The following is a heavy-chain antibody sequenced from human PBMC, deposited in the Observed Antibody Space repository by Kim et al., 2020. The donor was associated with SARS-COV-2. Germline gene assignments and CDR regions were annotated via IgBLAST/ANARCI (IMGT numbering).Heavy chain of an antibody. CDR3: ATYGPHIVVVPAAMSYAFDI. D-gene: IGHD2-2*01. Sequence: ASVKVSCKVSGYTLTELSMHWVRQAPGKGLEWMGGFDPEDGETIYAQKFQGRVTMTEDTSTDTAYMELSSLRSEDTAVYYCATYGPHIVVVPAAMSYAFDIWGQGTMVTVSS. V-gene: IGHV1-24*01. CDR1: GYTLTELS. J-gene: IGHJ3*02. CDR2: FDPEDGET.